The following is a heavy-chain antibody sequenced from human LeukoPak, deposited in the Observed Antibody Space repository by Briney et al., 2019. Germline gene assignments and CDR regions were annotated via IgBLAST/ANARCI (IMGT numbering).Heavy chain of an antibody. CDR1: GFTFSSYA. CDR3: ARSLTRYYYDSSGYYLYAFDI. V-gene: IGHV3-23*01. Sequence: GGSLRLSCAASGFTFSSYAMSWVRRAPGKGLEWVSAISGSGGSTYYADSVKGRFTISRDNAKNSPYLQMNSLRAEDTAVYYCARSLTRYYYDSSGYYLYAFDIWGQGTMVTVSS. J-gene: IGHJ3*02. CDR2: ISGSGGST. D-gene: IGHD3-22*01.